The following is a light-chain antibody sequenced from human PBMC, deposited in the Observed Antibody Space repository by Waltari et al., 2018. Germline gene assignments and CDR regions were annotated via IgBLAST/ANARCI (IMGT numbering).Light chain of an antibody. CDR1: QSVSSY. V-gene: IGKV3-11*01. J-gene: IGKJ4*01. CDR2: DAS. CDR3: QQRSNWPPALT. Sequence: EIVLTQSPATLSLSPGERATLSCRASQSVSSYSAWYQQKPGQAPRLLIYDASNRATGIPARLSGSGSGTDFTLTISSLEPEDFAVYYCQQRSNWPPALTFGGGTKVEIK.